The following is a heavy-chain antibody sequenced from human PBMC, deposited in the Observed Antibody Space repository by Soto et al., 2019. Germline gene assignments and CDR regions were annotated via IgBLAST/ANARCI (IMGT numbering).Heavy chain of an antibody. CDR3: ARVQVVVVAATYYYYYGMDV. J-gene: IGHJ6*02. CDR2: IIPIFGTA. Sequence: SVKVSCKASGGTFSSYAISWVRQAPGQGLEWMGGIIPIFGTANYAQKFQGRVTITADESTSTAYMELSSLRSEDTAVYYCARVQVVVVAATYYYYYGMDVWGQGTTVTVSS. V-gene: IGHV1-69*13. D-gene: IGHD2-15*01. CDR1: GGTFSSYA.